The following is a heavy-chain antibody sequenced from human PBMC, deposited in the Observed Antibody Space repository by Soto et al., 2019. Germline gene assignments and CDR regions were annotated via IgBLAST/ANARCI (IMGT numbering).Heavy chain of an antibody. Sequence: PGESLKISCSASGFTFSSYAMHWVRQAPGKGLEYVSGIRGNGDPPFYADSVKGRFTISRDNSKDTLYLQMSSLSADDTAVYYCVKSRGGNNFDFFDWGQGALVTVS. J-gene: IGHJ4*02. CDR1: GFTFSSYA. CDR3: VKSRGGNNFDFFD. CDR2: IRGNGDPP. D-gene: IGHD5-12*01. V-gene: IGHV3-64D*06.